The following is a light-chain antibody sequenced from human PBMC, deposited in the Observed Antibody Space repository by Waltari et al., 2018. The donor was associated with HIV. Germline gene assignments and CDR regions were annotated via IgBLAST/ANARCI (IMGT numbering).Light chain of an antibody. CDR3: VQSINFWT. CDR2: EAS. V-gene: IGKV2D-29*02. CDR1: QSLLYTDGKTY. Sequence: DIVVTQTLLFLSVTPGQPASISCKSSQSLLYTDGKTYLYWYLQKAGQSPQLLIYEASNRFSGVPDRFSGSGSGTDFTLNISRVEAEDVGVYYCVQSINFWTFGQGTRVEMK. J-gene: IGKJ1*01.